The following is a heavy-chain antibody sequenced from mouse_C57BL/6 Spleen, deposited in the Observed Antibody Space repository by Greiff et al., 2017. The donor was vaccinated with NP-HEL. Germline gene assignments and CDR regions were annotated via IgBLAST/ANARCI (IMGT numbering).Heavy chain of an antibody. Sequence: QVQLQQPGAELVKPGASVKMSCKASGYTFTSYWITWVKQRPGQGLEWIGDIYPGSGSTNYNEKFKSKATLTVATSSSTAYMQLSSLTSEDSAVYYCARYDGYYNYYAMDYWGQGTSVTVSS. D-gene: IGHD2-3*01. J-gene: IGHJ4*01. CDR3: ARYDGYYNYYAMDY. CDR1: GYTFTSYW. CDR2: IYPGSGST. V-gene: IGHV1-55*01.